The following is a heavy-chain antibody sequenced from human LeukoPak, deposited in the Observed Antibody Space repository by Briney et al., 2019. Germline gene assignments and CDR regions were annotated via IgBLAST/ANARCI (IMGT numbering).Heavy chain of an antibody. CDR2: INYSGHT. CDR3: AVLMRHFGMDV. D-gene: IGHD3-3*02. V-gene: IGHV4-34*01. Sequence: SETLSLTCALSGGSFSGNYWSWLRQAPGKGLEWIGEINYSGHTNYNPSLQSRVSLSIDTSKNQFALTLNSVTAADTAMYFCAVLMRHFGMDVWGQGTTVLVSS. CDR1: GGSFSGNY. J-gene: IGHJ6*02.